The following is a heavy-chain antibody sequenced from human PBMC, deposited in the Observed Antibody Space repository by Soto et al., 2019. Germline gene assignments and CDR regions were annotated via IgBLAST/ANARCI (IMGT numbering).Heavy chain of an antibody. J-gene: IGHJ3*02. CDR1: GFTFSSYS. CDR3: ARDYPPYYYGSGSPGDAFDI. CDR2: ISSSSSTI. Sequence: PGGSLRLSCAASGFTFSSYSMNWVRRAPGKGLEWVSYISSSSSTIYYADSVKGRFTISRDNAKNSLYLQMNSLRDEDTAVYYCARDYPPYYYGSGSPGDAFDIWGQGTMVTVSS. D-gene: IGHD3-10*01. V-gene: IGHV3-48*02.